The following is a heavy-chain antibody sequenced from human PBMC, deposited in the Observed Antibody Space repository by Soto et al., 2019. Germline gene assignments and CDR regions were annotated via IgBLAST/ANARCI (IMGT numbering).Heavy chain of an antibody. J-gene: IGHJ4*02. CDR1: GGSISSYY. CDR2: IYYSGST. Sequence: SETLSLTCTVSGGSISSYYWSWIRQPPGKGLEWIGYIYYSGSTNYNPSLKSRVTISVDTSKNQFSLKLSSVTAADTAVYYCARSGIAEDGDDYWGQGTLVTVSS. D-gene: IGHD6-13*01. CDR3: ARSGIAEDGDDY. V-gene: IGHV4-59*01.